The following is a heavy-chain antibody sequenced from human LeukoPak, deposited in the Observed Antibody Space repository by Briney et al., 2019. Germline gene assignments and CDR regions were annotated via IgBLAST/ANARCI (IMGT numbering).Heavy chain of an antibody. Sequence: SGGSLRLSCAASRFTFSNYWMSWVSQAPGKGLEWVANIKPDGNEKNYVDSVRGRFTISRDNAKNSLYLQMDSLRAEDTAVYYCARDANRVGATGASDIWGQGTMVTVSS. CDR2: IKPDGNEK. V-gene: IGHV3-7*01. D-gene: IGHD1-26*01. J-gene: IGHJ3*02. CDR3: ARDANRVGATGASDI. CDR1: RFTFSNYW.